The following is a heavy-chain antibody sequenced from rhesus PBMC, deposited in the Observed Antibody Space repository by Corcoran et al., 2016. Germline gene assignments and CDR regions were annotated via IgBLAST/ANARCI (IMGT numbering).Heavy chain of an antibody. CDR3: AKGIRQLVITGLDS. V-gene: IGHV3S18*01. J-gene: IGHJ6*01. CDR1: GFRFSYYS. CDR2: SNSAGGST. D-gene: IGHD6-25*01. Sequence: EVQLVESGGGLAKPGGSLRLSCASSGFRFSYYSMSWVRPAPGKGCEGISGSNSAGGSTYYADSVKGRFTISRENAKNTLYLQMDSLRAEDTAVYYCAKGIRQLVITGLDSWGQGVVVTVSS.